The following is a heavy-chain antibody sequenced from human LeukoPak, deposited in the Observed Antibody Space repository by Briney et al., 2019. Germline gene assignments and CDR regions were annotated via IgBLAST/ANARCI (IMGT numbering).Heavy chain of an antibody. J-gene: IGHJ4*02. CDR1: GGTFSSCA. Sequence: SVKVSCKASGGTFSSCAISWVRQAPGQGLEWMGGIIPIFGTVNYAQKFQGRVTITTDESTSTAYMELSSLRSEDTAVYYCARRGSSVGGSYYSFDYWGQGTLVTVSS. D-gene: IGHD1-26*01. CDR3: ARRGSSVGGSYYSFDY. CDR2: IIPIFGTV. V-gene: IGHV1-69*05.